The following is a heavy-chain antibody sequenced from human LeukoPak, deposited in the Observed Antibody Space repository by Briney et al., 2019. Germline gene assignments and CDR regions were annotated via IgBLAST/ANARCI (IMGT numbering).Heavy chain of an antibody. V-gene: IGHV4-4*07. CDR1: GGSISSYY. Sequence: SETLSLTCTVSGGSISSYYWSWIRQPAGKGLEWIGRIYTSGSTNYNPSLKSRVTMSVDTSKNQFSPKLSSVTAADTAVYYCARGRIVGATNNWFDPWGQGTLVTVSS. J-gene: IGHJ5*02. CDR2: IYTSGST. CDR3: ARGRIVGATNNWFDP. D-gene: IGHD1-26*01.